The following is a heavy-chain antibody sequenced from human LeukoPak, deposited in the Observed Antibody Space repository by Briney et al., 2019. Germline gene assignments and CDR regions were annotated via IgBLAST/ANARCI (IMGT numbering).Heavy chain of an antibody. V-gene: IGHV4-59*01. J-gene: IGHJ6*03. CDR2: IYYSGST. D-gene: IGHD5-24*01. CDR1: GGSISSYY. CDR3: ARHPRPSWRGYYFYMDV. Sequence: SETLSLTCTVSGGSISSYYWSWIPKPPGKGLEWIGYIYYSGSTNYNPSLKSRVTISVDSSKNQFSLKLTSVTAADTAVYYCARHPRPSWRGYYFYMDVWGRGTTVTISS.